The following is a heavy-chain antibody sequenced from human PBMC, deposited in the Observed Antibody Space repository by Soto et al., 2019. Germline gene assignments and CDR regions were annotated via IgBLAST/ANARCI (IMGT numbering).Heavy chain of an antibody. J-gene: IGHJ4*02. CDR1: GFTFSSYG. CDR2: ISYDGSNK. Sequence: QVQLVESGGGVVQPGRSLRLSCAASGFTFSSYGMHWVRQAPGKGLEWVAVISYDGSNKYYADSVKGRFTISRDNSKNTLYLQMNSLRAEDTAVYYCAEDPWGSGWSGVDYWGQGTLVTVSS. V-gene: IGHV3-30*18. D-gene: IGHD6-19*01. CDR3: AEDPWGSGWSGVDY.